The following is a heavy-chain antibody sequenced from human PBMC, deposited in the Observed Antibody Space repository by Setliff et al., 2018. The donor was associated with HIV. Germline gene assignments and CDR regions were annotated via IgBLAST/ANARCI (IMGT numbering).Heavy chain of an antibody. Sequence: SETLSLTCTVSDSGTYYWSWIRQPAGKGLEWIGRVSSRGDTNYNPSLRSRVTMSVDTSKNQFSLKLTSVTASDTAVYYCARAAAGNTGPFDLWGQGSPVTVSS. D-gene: IGHD4-17*01. CDR1: DSGTYY. CDR2: VSSRGDT. J-gene: IGHJ4*02. V-gene: IGHV4-4*07. CDR3: ARAAAGNTGPFDL.